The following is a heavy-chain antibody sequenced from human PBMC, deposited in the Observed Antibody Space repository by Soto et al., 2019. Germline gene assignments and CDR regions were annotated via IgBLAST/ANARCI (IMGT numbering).Heavy chain of an antibody. V-gene: IGHV4-61*01. D-gene: IGHD2-2*03. CDR3: ARIGLSHPYFDS. CDR1: GGSVSSSSYY. CDR2: IYYSGSA. Sequence: LSLTCTVSGGSVSSSSYYWSWIRQPPGKGLEWIGYIYYSGSANYNPSLKSRVTISVDTSKNQFSLQLSSVTAADTAEYICARIGLSHPYFDSWGQGTLVTVSS. J-gene: IGHJ4*02.